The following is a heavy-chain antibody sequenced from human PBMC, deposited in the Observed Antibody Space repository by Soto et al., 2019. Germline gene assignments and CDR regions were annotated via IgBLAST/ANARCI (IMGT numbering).Heavy chain of an antibody. CDR3: ARDAVVTAPYGMDV. V-gene: IGHV3-74*01. CDR1: GFTFSNYW. D-gene: IGHD2-21*02. CDR2: ISWNSGRI. J-gene: IGHJ6*02. Sequence: GGSLRLSCLASGFTFSNYWMHWVRQPPGKGLEWVSGISWNSGRIGYADSVKGRFTISRDNAKNSLYLQMNSLRAEDTAVYYCARDAVVTAPYGMDVWGQGTTVTVSS.